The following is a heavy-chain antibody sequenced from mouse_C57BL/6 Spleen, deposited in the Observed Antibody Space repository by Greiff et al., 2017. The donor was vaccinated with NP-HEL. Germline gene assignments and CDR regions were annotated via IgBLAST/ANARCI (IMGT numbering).Heavy chain of an antibody. CDR3: ARGVGTNFDY. J-gene: IGHJ2*01. V-gene: IGHV1-19*01. CDR1: GYTFTDYY. Sequence: EVQLQESGPVLVKPGASVKMSCKASGYTFTDYYMNWVKQSHGKSLEWIGVINPYNGGTSYNQKFKGKATLTVDKSSSTAYMELNSLTSEDSAVYYCARGVGTNFDYWGQGTTLTVSS. CDR2: INPYNGGT. D-gene: IGHD1-1*01.